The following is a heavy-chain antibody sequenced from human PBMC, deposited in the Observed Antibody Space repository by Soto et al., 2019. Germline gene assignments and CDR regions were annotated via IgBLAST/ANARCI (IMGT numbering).Heavy chain of an antibody. D-gene: IGHD3-10*01. CDR2: IIPIFGTA. J-gene: IGHJ6*02. CDR3: AREQTQFARPDYGMDV. V-gene: IGHV1-69*13. Sequence: SVKVSCKASGGTFSSYAISWVRQAPGQGLEWMGGIIPIFGTANYAQKFQGRVTITADESTSTAYMELSSLRSEDTAVYYCAREQTQFARPDYGMDVWGQGTTVTVSS. CDR1: GGTFSSYA.